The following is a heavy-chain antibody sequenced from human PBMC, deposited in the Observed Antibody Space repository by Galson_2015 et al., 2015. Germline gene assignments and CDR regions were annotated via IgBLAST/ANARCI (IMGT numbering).Heavy chain of an antibody. CDR3: ARDGPGVLRFLDV. CDR1: GFTFRDYR. CDR2: ISNGGSTI. J-gene: IGHJ6*04. Sequence: SLRLSCAASGFTFRDYRMNWVCQAPGKGLEWISYISNGGSTIYYADSVKGRFTISRDNAKNSLYLQMNSLRDEDTAVYYCARDGPGVLRFLDVWGKGTTVTVSS. V-gene: IGHV3-48*02. D-gene: IGHD3-3*01.